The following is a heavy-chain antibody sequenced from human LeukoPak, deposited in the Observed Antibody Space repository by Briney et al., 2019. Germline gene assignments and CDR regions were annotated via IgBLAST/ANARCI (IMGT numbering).Heavy chain of an antibody. CDR2: INPNSGGT. CDR1: GYTFTGYY. V-gene: IGHV1-2*02. D-gene: IGHD2-15*01. Sequence: ASVKVSCKASGYTFTGYYMHWVRQAPGQGLEWMGWINPNSGGTNYAQKFQGRVTMTRDTSISTAYMELSRLRSDDTAVYYCAREHCSGGSCYPLGGFDPWGQGNLVTVSS. J-gene: IGHJ5*02. CDR3: AREHCSGGSCYPLGGFDP.